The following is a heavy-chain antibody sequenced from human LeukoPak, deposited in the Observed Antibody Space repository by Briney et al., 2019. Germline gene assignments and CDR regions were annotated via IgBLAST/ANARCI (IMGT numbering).Heavy chain of an antibody. D-gene: IGHD2-15*01. CDR2: SNYGGST. Sequence: SETLSLTCTVSGGSISIYFYSWIRQSPGKGLEWIGYSNYGGSTNYNPSPKSRVTISVDRSKNQFSLKVKSVTAADTAVYYCAREGRSDRWSSNWFDPWGLGTLVTVSS. V-gene: IGHV4-59*01. CDR1: GGSISIYF. CDR3: AREGRSDRWSSNWFDP. J-gene: IGHJ5*02.